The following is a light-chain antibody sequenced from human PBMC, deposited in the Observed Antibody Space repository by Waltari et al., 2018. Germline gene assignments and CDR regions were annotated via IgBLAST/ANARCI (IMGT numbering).Light chain of an antibody. J-gene: IGKJ4*01. CDR1: QNLLYTSNNKNF. V-gene: IGKV4-1*01. CDR3: QQYYSPPLT. CDR2: WAS. Sequence: DIVMTQSPDSLAVSLGERATINSQSSQNLLYTSNNKNFLAWYQQRPRHPLKLLIYWASTRESGVPDRFGGNGSGTDFTRTITALQAEDVAVYYCQQYYSPPLTFGGGTKVEIK.